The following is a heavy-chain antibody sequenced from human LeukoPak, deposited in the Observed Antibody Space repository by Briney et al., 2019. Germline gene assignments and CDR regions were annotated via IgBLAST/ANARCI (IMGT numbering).Heavy chain of an antibody. CDR1: GGTFSSYA. CDR2: IIPIFGTA. D-gene: IGHD6-13*01. J-gene: IGHJ4*02. CDR3: ARGTYSSSWSYYFDY. V-gene: IGHV1-69*05. Sequence: GASVKVSCKASGGTFSSYAISWVRQAPGQGLEWMGGIIPIFGTANYAQKFQGRVTITTDESTSTAYMELSSLRSEDTAVYYCARGTYSSSWSYYFDYRGQGTLVTVSS.